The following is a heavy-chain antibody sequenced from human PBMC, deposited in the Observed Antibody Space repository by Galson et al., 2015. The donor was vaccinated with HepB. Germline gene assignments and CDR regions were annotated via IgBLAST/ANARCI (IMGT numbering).Heavy chain of an antibody. CDR3: ARSIGYNNNWCDY. CDR2: RSRNNDKT. Sequence: SVKDSCKDSGDAFPNYDFIWAREATGEGLGGRGWRSRNNDKTYLARKFQGSLTMTRDTSINTAYMELSSRTSEDTAVYYCARSIGYNNNWCDYWGQGVLVTVST. CDR1: GDAFPNYD. J-gene: IGHJ4*02. V-gene: IGHV1-8*01. D-gene: IGHD1-14*01.